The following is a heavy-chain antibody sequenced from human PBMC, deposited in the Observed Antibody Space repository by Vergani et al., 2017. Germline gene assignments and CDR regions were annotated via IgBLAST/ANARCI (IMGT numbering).Heavy chain of an antibody. D-gene: IGHD2-2*01. CDR2: INNNGGST. CDR3: AKVCGSTSCPYGGGAFDV. CDR1: GFTFNSYA. J-gene: IGHJ3*01. V-gene: IGHV3-23*01. Sequence: QLLESGGGLIQPGGSLRLSCAASGFTFNSYAMTWVRQAPGKGLEWVSGINNNGGSTYYADSVKGRFTISRDNSKNTLYLQMTDLRAEDTATYYCAKVCGSTSCPYGGGAFDVEGHGTMVTVSS.